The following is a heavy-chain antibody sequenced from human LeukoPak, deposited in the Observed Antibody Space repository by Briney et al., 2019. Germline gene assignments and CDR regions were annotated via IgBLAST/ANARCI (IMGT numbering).Heavy chain of an antibody. D-gene: IGHD3-9*01. V-gene: IGHV4-30-4*01. Sequence: SETLSLTCTVSGGSISSGDYYWSWIRQPPGKGLEWIGYIYYSGSTYYNPSLKSRVTISVDTSKNQFSLKLSSVTAADTAVYYCARRSGLRYFDWLTPSFDYWGQGTLVTVSS. CDR2: IYYSGST. J-gene: IGHJ4*02. CDR3: ARRSGLRYFDWLTPSFDY. CDR1: GGSISSGDYY.